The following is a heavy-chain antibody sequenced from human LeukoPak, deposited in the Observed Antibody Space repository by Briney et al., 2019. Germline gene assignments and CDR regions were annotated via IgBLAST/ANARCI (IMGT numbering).Heavy chain of an antibody. CDR1: GGTFSSYA. CDR2: IIPIFGTA. V-gene: IGHV1-69*05. Sequence: SVKVSCKASGGTFSSYAISWVRQAPGQGLEWMGGIIPIFGTANYAQKFQGRVTITTDESTSTAYMELSSLRSEDTAVYYCASSSGWGGDNWFDPWGQGTLVTVSS. CDR3: ASSSGWGGDNWFDP. D-gene: IGHD6-19*01. J-gene: IGHJ5*02.